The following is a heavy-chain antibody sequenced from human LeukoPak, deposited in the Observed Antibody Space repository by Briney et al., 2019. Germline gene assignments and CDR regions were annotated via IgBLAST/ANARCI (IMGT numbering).Heavy chain of an antibody. CDR3: ARILECGYSYGNLDY. V-gene: IGHV2-70*01. Sequence: SGPTLVNPTQTLTLTCTFSGFSLSTSGMCVSWIRQPPGKALEWLALIDWDDDKYYSTSLKTRLTISKDTSKNQVVITMTNMDPVDTATYYCARILECGYSYGNLDYWGQGTLVTVSS. D-gene: IGHD5-18*01. CDR1: GFSLSTSGMC. J-gene: IGHJ4*02. CDR2: IDWDDDK.